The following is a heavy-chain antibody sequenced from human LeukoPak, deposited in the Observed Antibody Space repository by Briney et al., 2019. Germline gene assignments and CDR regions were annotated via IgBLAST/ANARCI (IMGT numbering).Heavy chain of an antibody. CDR2: IKHDGSDK. D-gene: IGHD2-2*01. Sequence: GGSLRLSCAASGFLFSSYWMSWVRQAPGKGLEWVANIKHDGSDKYYVDSATGRFTISRDNAKNSLSLQMNSLRVEDTAVYYCATICSTSCYGYYMDVWGKGTTVTVSS. CDR3: ATICSTSCYGYYMDV. J-gene: IGHJ6*03. V-gene: IGHV3-7*01. CDR1: GFLFSSYW.